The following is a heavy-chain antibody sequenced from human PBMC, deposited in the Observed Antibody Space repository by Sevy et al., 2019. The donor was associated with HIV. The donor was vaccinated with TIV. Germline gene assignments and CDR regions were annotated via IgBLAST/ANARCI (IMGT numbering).Heavy chain of an antibody. CDR2: IRNKTYGETR. CDR3: TRAMYYYDSGSYYGMDV. J-gene: IGHJ6*02. V-gene: IGHV3-49*03. CDR1: GFNFGDYI. Sequence: GGSLRLSCRGSGFNFGDYIMSWFRQAPGKGLDWVGFIRNKTYGETREYAASVKGRVTISRDDSKGIAYLQMNSLKTEDIARYYCTRAMYYYDSGSYYGMDVWGQGTTVTVSS. D-gene: IGHD3-10*01.